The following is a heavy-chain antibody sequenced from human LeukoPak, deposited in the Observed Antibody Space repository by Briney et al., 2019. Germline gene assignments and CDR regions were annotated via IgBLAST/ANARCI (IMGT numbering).Heavy chain of an antibody. V-gene: IGHV3-23*01. CDR3: ARDSSHYLGSSDY. CDR1: GFTFSSYA. J-gene: IGHJ4*02. CDR2: ISESGDVT. D-gene: IGHD6-6*01. Sequence: GGSLRLSCAASGFTFSSYAMSWVRQAPGRGLEWVSVISESGDVTHYADAMKGRFTISRDNAKNTLNLQMNSLRAEDTAIYYCARDSSHYLGSSDYWGQGTLVTVSS.